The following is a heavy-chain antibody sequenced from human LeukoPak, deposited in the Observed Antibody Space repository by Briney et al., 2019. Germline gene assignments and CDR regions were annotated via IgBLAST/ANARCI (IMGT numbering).Heavy chain of an antibody. D-gene: IGHD3/OR15-3a*01. CDR2: IYYSGNT. CDR3: ARQAGSGLFILP. V-gene: IGHV4-39*01. Sequence: PSETLSLTCAVSGGSISSSNWWSWVRQPPGKGLEWIGSIYYSGNTYYNASLKSQVSISIDTSKNQFSLRLTSVTAADTAVYYCARQAGSGLFILPGGQGTLVTVSS. CDR1: GGSISSSNW. J-gene: IGHJ4*02.